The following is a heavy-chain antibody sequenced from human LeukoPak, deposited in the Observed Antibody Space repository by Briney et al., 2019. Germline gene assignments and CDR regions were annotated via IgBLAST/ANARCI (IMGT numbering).Heavy chain of an antibody. Sequence: PGGSLRLSCAASGFTFSSYAMTWVRQAPGKGLEWVSGISGSGGSTYYADSVKGRFTISRDNSKNTLYLQMNSLRAEDTAVYYCAKDQYSSSSGIQGNYFDYWGQGTLVTVSS. CDR3: AKDQYSSSSGIQGNYFDY. V-gene: IGHV3-23*01. D-gene: IGHD6-6*01. CDR2: ISGSGGST. CDR1: GFTFSSYA. J-gene: IGHJ4*02.